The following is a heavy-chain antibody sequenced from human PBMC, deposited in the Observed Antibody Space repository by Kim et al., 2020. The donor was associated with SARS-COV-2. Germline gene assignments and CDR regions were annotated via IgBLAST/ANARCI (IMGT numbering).Heavy chain of an antibody. CDR3: ARDYGDYAYGEGWGYFDY. D-gene: IGHD4-17*01. J-gene: IGHJ4*02. CDR2: ISYDGSNK. Sequence: GGSLRLSCAASGFTFSSYAMHWVRQAPGKGLEWVAVISYDGSNKYYADSVKGRFTISRDNSKNTLYLQMNSLRAEDTAVYYCARDYGDYAYGEGWGYFDYWGQGTLVTVSS. CDR1: GFTFSSYA. V-gene: IGHV3-30-3*01.